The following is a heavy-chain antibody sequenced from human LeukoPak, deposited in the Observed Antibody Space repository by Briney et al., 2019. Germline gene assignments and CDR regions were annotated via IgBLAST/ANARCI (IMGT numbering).Heavy chain of an antibody. D-gene: IGHD3-3*01. J-gene: IGHJ2*01. CDR2: ISSSSGTI. V-gene: IGHV3-48*01. Sequence: PGGSLRLSCAASGFTFSSYSMNWVRQAPGKGLEWVSYISSSSGTIYYADSVKGRFTISRDNAKNSLYLQMNSLRAEDTAVYYCARARITIFGADWYFDLWGRGTLVTVSS. CDR3: ARARITIFGADWYFDL. CDR1: GFTFSSYS.